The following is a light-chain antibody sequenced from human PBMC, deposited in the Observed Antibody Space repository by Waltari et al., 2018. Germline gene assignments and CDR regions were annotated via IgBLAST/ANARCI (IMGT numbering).Light chain of an antibody. CDR3: QHGYGIPFT. Sequence: DIQMTQSPSSLSASVGDRVTITCRASENLNKYLHWYQQKPGKAPKLLIYNASTLQSGVPARFGGSGYGTDYTLTISSLQSEDVSTYYCQHGYGIPFTVGGGTKVEIK. CDR2: NAS. V-gene: IGKV1-39*01. J-gene: IGKJ4*01. CDR1: ENLNKY.